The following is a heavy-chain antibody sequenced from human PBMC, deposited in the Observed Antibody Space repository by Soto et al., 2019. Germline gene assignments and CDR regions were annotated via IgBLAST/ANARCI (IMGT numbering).Heavy chain of an antibody. Sequence: GGSLRLSCAASGFTFSSYAMRWVRQAPGKGLEWVAVISYDGSNKYYADSVKGRFTISRDNSKNTLYLQMNSLRAEDTAVYYCARDHSSGWYPGRFDYWGQGTLVTVSS. V-gene: IGHV3-30-3*01. CDR3: ARDHSSGWYPGRFDY. J-gene: IGHJ4*02. D-gene: IGHD6-19*01. CDR2: ISYDGSNK. CDR1: GFTFSSYA.